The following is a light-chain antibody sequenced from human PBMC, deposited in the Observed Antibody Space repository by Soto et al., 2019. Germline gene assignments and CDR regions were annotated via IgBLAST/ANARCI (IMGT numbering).Light chain of an antibody. V-gene: IGKV3-20*01. J-gene: IGKJ5*01. CDR2: GAS. CDR3: QQYGSSPT. Sequence: EILLTQSPGTLSLSPGERATLSCGASQSVSSNFLAWYQEKPGQAPRLLIYGASSRATGIPDRLSGSGSGTEFTLTISRVEPEDSAVYYCQQYGSSPTFGHGTRLEIK. CDR1: QSVSSNF.